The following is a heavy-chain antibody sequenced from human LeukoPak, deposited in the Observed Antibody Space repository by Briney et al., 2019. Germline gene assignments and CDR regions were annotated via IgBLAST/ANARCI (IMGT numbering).Heavy chain of an antibody. J-gene: IGHJ3*02. CDR1: GFTFSRYW. D-gene: IGHD5-18*01. CDR3: ARQARVWGYSYGGFTAFDI. CDR2: IKQDGSEK. Sequence: GGSLRLSCAASGFTFSRYWMSWVRQAPGKGLEWVANIKQDGSEKYYVDSVKGRFTISRDNAKNSLYLQMNSLRAEDTAVYYCARQARVWGYSYGGFTAFDIWGQGTMVTVSS. V-gene: IGHV3-7*01.